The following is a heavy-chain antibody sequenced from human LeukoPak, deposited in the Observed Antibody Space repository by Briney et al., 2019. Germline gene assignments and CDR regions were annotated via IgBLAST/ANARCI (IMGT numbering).Heavy chain of an antibody. V-gene: IGHV3-53*01. D-gene: IGHD6-19*01. Sequence: GGSLRLSCAASGFTVNSNYMSWVRQAPGEGLEWVSVLHTGGNTLYADSVKGRFTISRDNSKNTLYLQMNSLRAEDTAVYYCARIRGASGWYYFDYWGQGTLVTVSS. J-gene: IGHJ4*02. CDR2: LHTGGNT. CDR1: GFTVNSNY. CDR3: ARIRGASGWYYFDY.